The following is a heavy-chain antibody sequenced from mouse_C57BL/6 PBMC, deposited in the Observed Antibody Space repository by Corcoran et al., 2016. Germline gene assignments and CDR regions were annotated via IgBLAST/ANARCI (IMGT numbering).Heavy chain of an antibody. Sequence: EVQLQQSGPELVKPGASVKISCKASGYTFTDYYMNWVKQSHGKSLEWIGDINPNNGGTSYNQKFKGKATLTVDKSSSTAYMELRSLTSEDSAVYYCANAGTDYWGQGTTLTVSS. CDR1: GYTFTDYY. D-gene: IGHD4-1*01. J-gene: IGHJ2*01. CDR3: ANAGTDY. CDR2: INPNNGGT. V-gene: IGHV1-26*01.